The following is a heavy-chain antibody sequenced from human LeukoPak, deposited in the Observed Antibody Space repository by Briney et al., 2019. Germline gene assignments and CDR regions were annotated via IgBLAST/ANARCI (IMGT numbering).Heavy chain of an antibody. CDR1: GGSISNYF. D-gene: IGHD7-27*01. V-gene: IGHV4-59*08. CDR3: ARRPTGDPKFDY. Sequence: SETLSLTCSVSGGSISNYFWTWIRQPPGKGLGWIGYIYSSGSTYYNPSLKSRVTISVDTSKNRFSLKLSTVTAADTAVYYCARRPTGDPKFDYWGQGTLVTVSS. J-gene: IGHJ4*02. CDR2: IYSSGST.